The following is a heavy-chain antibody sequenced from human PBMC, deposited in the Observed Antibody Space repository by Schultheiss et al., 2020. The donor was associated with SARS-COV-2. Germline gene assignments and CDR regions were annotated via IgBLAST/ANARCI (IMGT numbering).Heavy chain of an antibody. CDR3: ARFRGTGTTRYFDY. CDR2: IYTSGST. Sequence: SETLSITCTVSGGSISSYYWSWIRQPAGKGLEWIGRIYTSGSTNYNPSLKSRVTMSVDTSKNQFSLKLSSVTAADTAVYYCARFRGTGTTRYFDYWGQGTLVTVSS. D-gene: IGHD1-1*01. V-gene: IGHV4-4*07. J-gene: IGHJ4*02. CDR1: GGSISSYY.